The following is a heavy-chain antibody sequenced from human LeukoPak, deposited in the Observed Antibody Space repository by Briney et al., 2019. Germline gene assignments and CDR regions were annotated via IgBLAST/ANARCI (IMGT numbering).Heavy chain of an antibody. CDR2: INHSGST. CDR1: GGSFSGYY. Sequence: PSETLSLTCAVYGGSFSGYYWSWIRQPPGKGLEWIGEINHSGSTNYNPSLKSRVTISVDTSKNQFSLKLSSVTAADTAVYYCARIAAAPTHWFDPWGQGTLVTVSS. D-gene: IGHD6-13*01. J-gene: IGHJ5*02. CDR3: ARIAAAPTHWFDP. V-gene: IGHV4-34*01.